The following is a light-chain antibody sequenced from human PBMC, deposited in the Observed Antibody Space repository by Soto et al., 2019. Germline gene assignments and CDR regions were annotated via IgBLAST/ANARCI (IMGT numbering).Light chain of an antibody. V-gene: IGKV3-20*01. CDR1: QSVSSSY. Sequence: EIVLTQSPGTLSLSPGERATLSCRASQSVSSSYLGWYQQKPGQAPRLLIYAASSRATGIPDRFSGSGSGTDFTLTISRLEPEDFAVYYCQQYGTSPITFGQGTRLEIK. CDR2: AAS. CDR3: QQYGTSPIT. J-gene: IGKJ5*01.